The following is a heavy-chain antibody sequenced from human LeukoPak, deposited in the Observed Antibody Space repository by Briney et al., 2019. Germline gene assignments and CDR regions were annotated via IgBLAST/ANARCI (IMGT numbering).Heavy chain of an antibody. CDR1: GFTFSSYS. Sequence: PGGSLRLSCAASGFTFSSYSMNWVRQAPGKGLEWVSSISSSSSYIYYADSVKGRFTISRDNAKNSLYLQMNSLKPEDTAVYYCARGRREVMGYAAKKPRPVDFDYWGQGTLVTVSS. J-gene: IGHJ4*02. V-gene: IGHV3-21*01. CDR3: ARGRREVMGYAAKKPRPVDFDY. CDR2: ISSSSSYI. D-gene: IGHD2-8*01.